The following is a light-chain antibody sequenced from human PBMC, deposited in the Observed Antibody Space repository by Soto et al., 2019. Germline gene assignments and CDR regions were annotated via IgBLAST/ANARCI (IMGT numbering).Light chain of an antibody. CDR3: QKYNSAPQT. V-gene: IGKV1-27*01. CDR1: QGISNY. J-gene: IGKJ1*01. Sequence: DIRMTQSPSSLSASVGDRVTITCRASQGISNYLAWYQQKPGKVPKLLIYAASTLQSGFPSRFSGSGSGTDFTLTISSLQPEDVATYYCQKYNSAPQTFGQGTKVEIK. CDR2: AAS.